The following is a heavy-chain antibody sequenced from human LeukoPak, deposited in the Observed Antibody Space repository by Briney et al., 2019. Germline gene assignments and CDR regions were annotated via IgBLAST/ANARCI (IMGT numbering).Heavy chain of an antibody. CDR3: ARGVVVVVAATKAADYYYHYYMDV. V-gene: IGHV4-59*01. CDR2: IYYSGST. J-gene: IGHJ6*03. D-gene: IGHD2-15*01. CDR1: GGSISSYY. Sequence: SETLSLTCTVSGGSISSYYWSWIRQPPGKGLEWIGYIYYSGSTNYNPSLKSRVTISVDTSKNQFSLKLSSVTAADTAVYYCARGVVVVVAATKAADYYYHYYMDVWGKGTTVTVSS.